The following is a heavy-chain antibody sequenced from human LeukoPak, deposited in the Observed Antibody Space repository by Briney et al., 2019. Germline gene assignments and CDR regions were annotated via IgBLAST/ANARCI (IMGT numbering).Heavy chain of an antibody. V-gene: IGHV4-30-4*08. D-gene: IGHD4-11*01. CDR2: IYYSGST. CDR1: GGSISSGDYY. CDR3: ARFYSYYVGFDP. J-gene: IGHJ5*02. Sequence: SQTLSLTCTVSGGSISSGDYYWSWIRQPPGKGLEWIGYIYYSGSTYYNPSLKSRVTISVDTSKNQFSLKLSSVPAADTAVYYCARFYSYYVGFDPWGQGTLVTVSS.